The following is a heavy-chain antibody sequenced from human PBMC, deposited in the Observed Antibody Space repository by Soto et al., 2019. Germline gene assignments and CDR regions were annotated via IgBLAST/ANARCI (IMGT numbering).Heavy chain of an antibody. CDR3: ARVRANDGGYFDY. J-gene: IGHJ4*02. CDR1: GGSISSYY. Sequence: PSETLSLTCTVSGGSISSYYWSWIRQPPGKGLEWIGYIYYSGSTNYNPSLKSRVTISVDTSKNQFSLKLSSVTAADTAVYYCARVRANDGGYFDYWGQGTLVTVSS. D-gene: IGHD3-10*01. CDR2: IYYSGST. V-gene: IGHV4-59*01.